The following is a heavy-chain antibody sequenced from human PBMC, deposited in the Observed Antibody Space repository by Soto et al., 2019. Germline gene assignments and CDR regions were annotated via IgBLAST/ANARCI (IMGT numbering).Heavy chain of an antibody. CDR3: AEGEVGYCSSTSCYSGMDV. Sequence: QVQLVQSGAEVKKPGSSVKVSCKASGGTFSSYAISWVRQAPGQGLEWMGGIIPIFCTAHYAQKFQGRVTITACESRSPAYMELSSLRSEDTAVYCCAEGEVGYCSSTSCYSGMDVWGQGTTVTVSS. CDR1: GGTFSSYA. J-gene: IGHJ6*02. V-gene: IGHV1-69*01. D-gene: IGHD2-2*01. CDR2: IIPIFCTA.